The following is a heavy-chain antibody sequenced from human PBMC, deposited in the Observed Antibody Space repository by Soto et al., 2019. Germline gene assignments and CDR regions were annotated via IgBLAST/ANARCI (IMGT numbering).Heavy chain of an antibody. CDR3: TRHGCSNDDDY. CDR2: ITSKANRYAT. V-gene: IGHV3-73*01. Sequence: GGALRLPCAVSGFTFSGSAIHWVRQASGKGRDRVGRITSKANRYATAYASSVKGASTMSRDASNNTSYLQMNSLKTEDTAVYDCTRHGCSNDDDYWGQGTLVTVSS. D-gene: IGHD2-2*01. J-gene: IGHJ4*02. CDR1: GFTFSGSA.